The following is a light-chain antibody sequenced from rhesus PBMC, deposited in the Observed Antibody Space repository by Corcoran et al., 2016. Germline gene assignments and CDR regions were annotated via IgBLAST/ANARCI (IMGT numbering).Light chain of an antibody. CDR1: QGISRW. CDR3: QHYNSAPLT. CDR2: KES. V-gene: IGKV1-21*01. Sequence: DIQMTQSPSSLSASVGDRVTITCRASQGISRWLAWYQQIPGKAPKLLIYKESRLQPGVPSRFSGSGSGTDFTLTISSLQPEDFATYYCQHYNSAPLTFGGGTKVETK. J-gene: IGKJ4*01.